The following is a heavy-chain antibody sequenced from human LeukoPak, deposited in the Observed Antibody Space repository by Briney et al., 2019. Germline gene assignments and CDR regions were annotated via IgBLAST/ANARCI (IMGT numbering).Heavy chain of an antibody. J-gene: IGHJ4*02. D-gene: IGHD1-26*01. CDR2: FNPNSGDS. CDR1: GYTFTADY. CDR3: ARARASAHFDS. V-gene: IGHV1-2*02. Sequence: ASVKVSCKASGYTFTADYIHWMRQAPGQGLEWMGWFNPNSGDSNFAQKFQGRVTMTRDTSTSTAYVELSRLRSDDTAVYYCARARASAHFDSWGQGTLVTVFS.